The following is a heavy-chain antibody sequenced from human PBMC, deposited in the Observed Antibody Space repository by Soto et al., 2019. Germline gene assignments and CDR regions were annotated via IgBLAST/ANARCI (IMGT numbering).Heavy chain of an antibody. CDR1: GGSFSGYY. D-gene: IGHD5-18*01. CDR2: INHSGST. J-gene: IGHJ4*02. CDR3: ARTGYGSRYFDY. V-gene: IGHV4-34*01. Sequence: PSETLSLTCPVYGGSFSGYYWSWIRQPPGKGLEWIGEINHSGSTNYNPSLKSRVTISVDTSKNQFSLKLSSVTAADTAVYYCARTGYGSRYFDYWGQGTLVTVSS.